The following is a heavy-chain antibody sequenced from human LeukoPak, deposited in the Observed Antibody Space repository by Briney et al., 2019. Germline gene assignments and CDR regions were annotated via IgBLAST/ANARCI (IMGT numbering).Heavy chain of an antibody. CDR1: GGSISSSSYY. D-gene: IGHD3-3*01. V-gene: IGHV4-39*07. CDR3: ARDSVNYDFWSGYPFDY. Sequence: PSETLSLTCTVSGGSISSSSYYWGWIRQPPGKALEWIGSIYYSGSTYYNPSLKSRVTISVDTSKNQFSLKLSSVTAADTAVYYCARDSVNYDFWSGYPFDYWGQGTLVTVSS. CDR2: IYYSGST. J-gene: IGHJ4*02.